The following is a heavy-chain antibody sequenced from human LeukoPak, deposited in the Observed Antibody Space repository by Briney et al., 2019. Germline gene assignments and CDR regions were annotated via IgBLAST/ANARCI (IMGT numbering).Heavy chain of an antibody. V-gene: IGHV3-30*02. D-gene: IGHD1-26*01. J-gene: IGHJ4*02. CDR2: LRYDGSTA. CDR1: GLTLSSYG. CDR3: AKDPYGGTYPSYFDY. Sequence: GGSLRLPCAASGLTLSSYGMNWVRQAPGKGLDWVAFLRYDGSTAFYEDSVKGRFTISRDSSKNTLYLQMNSLTPADTAMYYCAKDPYGGTYPSYFDYWGQGTLVTVSS.